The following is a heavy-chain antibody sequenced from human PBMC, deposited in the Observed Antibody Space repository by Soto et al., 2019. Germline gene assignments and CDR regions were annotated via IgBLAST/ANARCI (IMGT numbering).Heavy chain of an antibody. D-gene: IGHD1-26*01. Sequence: GGSLRLSCAASGFTFSSYAMSWVRQAPGKGLEWVSGISGSGGSTSYADSVKGRFTISRDNSKNTLYLQMSSLRAEDTAIYYCAKASGTYYGYYSWGRGTLVTVSS. CDR2: ISGSGGST. CDR1: GFTFSSYA. J-gene: IGHJ4*02. V-gene: IGHV3-23*01. CDR3: AKASGTYYGYYS.